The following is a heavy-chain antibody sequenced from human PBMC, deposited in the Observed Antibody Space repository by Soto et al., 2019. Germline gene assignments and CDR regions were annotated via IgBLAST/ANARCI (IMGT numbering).Heavy chain of an antibody. D-gene: IGHD2-15*01. CDR1: GFTFSDAW. CDR2: IKSKSDGGTT. CDR3: TTDLWRIAVVVGSTGYFNP. Sequence: SGGSLRLSCAASGFTFSDAWMSWVRQAPGKGLDWDGRIKSKSDGGTTEYAAPVRGRFTISRDDSKNTLYLQMNSLKTEDTAVYYCTTDLWRIAVVVGSTGYFNPWGQGTPVTSPQ. V-gene: IGHV3-15*01. J-gene: IGHJ5*02.